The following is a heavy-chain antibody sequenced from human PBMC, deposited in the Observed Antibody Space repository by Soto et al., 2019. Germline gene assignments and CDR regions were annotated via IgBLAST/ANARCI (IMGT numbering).Heavy chain of an antibody. CDR1: GYTFTSYD. D-gene: IGHD6-19*01. CDR2: MNPNSGNT. V-gene: IGHV1-8*01. CDR3: ARGHSSVRHRTDAIDI. Sequence: ASVKGSCKASGYTFTSYDINWVRQATGQGLEWMGWMNPNSGNTGYAQKFQGRVTMTRNTSISTAYMELSSLRSEDTAVYYCARGHSSVRHRTDAIDIWGQGLMVTVSS. J-gene: IGHJ3*02.